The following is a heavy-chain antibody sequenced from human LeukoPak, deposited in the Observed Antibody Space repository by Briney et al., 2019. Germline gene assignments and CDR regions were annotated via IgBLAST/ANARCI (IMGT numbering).Heavy chain of an antibody. CDR2: IAAYNGNT. J-gene: IGHJ4*02. Sequence: ASVKVSCKASGYTFTSYGISWVRQAPGQGLEWLGWIAAYNGNTNYAQKLQGRVTMTTDTSTSTAYMELRSLRSDDTAVYYCAKDWELLWFGELLTFFPDLWGQGTLVTVSS. CDR1: GYTFTSYG. V-gene: IGHV1-18*01. CDR3: AKDWELLWFGELLTFFPDL. D-gene: IGHD3-10*01.